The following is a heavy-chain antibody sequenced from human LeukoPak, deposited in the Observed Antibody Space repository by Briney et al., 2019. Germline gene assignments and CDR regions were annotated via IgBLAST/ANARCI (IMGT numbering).Heavy chain of an antibody. Sequence: PGGSLRLSCAASGFTFSSYSMNWVRQAPGKGLEWVSSISSSSSYIYYADSVKGRFTISRDNAKNSLYLQMNSLRAEDTAVYYCARSMEYYDISTGYPSGYYFDYWGQGTLVTVSS. CDR3: ARSMEYYDISTGYPSGYYFDY. CDR1: GFTFSSYS. D-gene: IGHD3-9*01. V-gene: IGHV3-21*01. J-gene: IGHJ4*02. CDR2: ISSSSSYI.